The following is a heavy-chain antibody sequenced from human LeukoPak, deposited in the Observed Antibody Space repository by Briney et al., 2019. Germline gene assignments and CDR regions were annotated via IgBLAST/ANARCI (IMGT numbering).Heavy chain of an antibody. CDR2: IKQDGSEK. Sequence: PGGSLRLSCAASGFPFSSYSMTWVRQAPGKGLEWVANIKQDGSEKYYVDSVKGRFTISRDNAKNSLYLQMNSLRAEDTAVYYCAREATPSYYDILTGLFRTLYYFDYWGQGTLVTVSS. J-gene: IGHJ4*02. CDR3: AREATPSYYDILTGLFRTLYYFDY. V-gene: IGHV3-7*03. D-gene: IGHD3-9*01. CDR1: GFPFSSYS.